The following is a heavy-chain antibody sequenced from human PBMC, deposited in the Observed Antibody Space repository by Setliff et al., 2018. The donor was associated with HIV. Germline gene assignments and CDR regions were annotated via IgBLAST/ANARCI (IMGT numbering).Heavy chain of an antibody. D-gene: IGHD5-18*01. CDR2: IHYSGST. V-gene: IGHV4-30-4*08. CDR3: ARGGYRDGYDY. J-gene: IGHJ4*02. CDR1: GGSISSGDYY. Sequence: PSETLSLTCTVSGGSISSGDYYWSWIRQPPGKGLEWIGYIHYSGSTYYNPSLKSRVAISLDTSKNQFSLKLSSVTAADTAVYYCARGGYRDGYDYWGQGTLVTVSS.